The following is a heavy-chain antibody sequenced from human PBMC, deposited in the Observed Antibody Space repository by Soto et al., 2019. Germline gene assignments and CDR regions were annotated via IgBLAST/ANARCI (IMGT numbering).Heavy chain of an antibody. Sequence: AWGFTFSSYSMNWVRQAPGKGLEWVSSISSSSSYIYYAASVKGRFTISRDDAKNSLYLQMNSLRAEDTAVYYCARGGDGYIGRGQETLVTVSS. CDR1: GFTFSSYS. V-gene: IGHV3-21*01. CDR3: ARGGDGYIG. J-gene: IGHJ4*02. CDR2: ISSSSSYI. D-gene: IGHD5-12*01.